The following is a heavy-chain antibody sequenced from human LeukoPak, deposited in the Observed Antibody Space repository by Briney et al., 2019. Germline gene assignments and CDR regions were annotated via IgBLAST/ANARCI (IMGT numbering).Heavy chain of an antibody. Sequence: SVKVSCKASGGTFSSYTISWVRQAPGQGLEWMGRIVPILGIADYAQKFQGRVTITADKSTSTAYMELSSLRSEDTAVYYCARAEAGYCSSTSCHARNRWFDPWGQGTLVTVSS. J-gene: IGHJ5*02. CDR3: ARAEAGYCSSTSCHARNRWFDP. V-gene: IGHV1-69*02. CDR1: GGTFSSYT. D-gene: IGHD2-2*01. CDR2: IVPILGIA.